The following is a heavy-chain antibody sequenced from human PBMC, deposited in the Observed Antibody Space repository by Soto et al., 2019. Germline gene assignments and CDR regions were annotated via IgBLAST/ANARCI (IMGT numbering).Heavy chain of an antibody. CDR3: ARVPHVVVATAPYYYYHMHV. CDR2: VYPGDSDT. Sequence: PGESLKISCKGSGYSFTSYWIAWVRQMPGKGLKWMGIVYPGDSDTRYSPSFQGQVTISADKSISTAYLQWSSLKASDTAMYYCARVPHVVVATAPYYYYHMHVWGQGSTVT. J-gene: IGHJ6*02. V-gene: IGHV5-51*01. CDR1: GYSFTSYW. D-gene: IGHD2-21*02.